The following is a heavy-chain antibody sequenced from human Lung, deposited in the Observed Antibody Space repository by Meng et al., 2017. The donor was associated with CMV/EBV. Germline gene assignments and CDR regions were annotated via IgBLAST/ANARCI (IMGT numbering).Heavy chain of an antibody. CDR2: ISTYTGNT. CDR1: GYTFNNYT. V-gene: IGHV1-18*01. CDR3: AREYDGSGNYGMDV. D-gene: IGHD3-22*01. J-gene: IGHJ6*02. Sequence: SVKVSXKPSGYTFNNYTIITWVRQAPGEGLEWMGQISTYTGNTIYAQKLQGRVTMTTDTSTSTAYMELRSLRSDDASVYYCAREYDGSGNYGMDVWGQGTTVTVSS.